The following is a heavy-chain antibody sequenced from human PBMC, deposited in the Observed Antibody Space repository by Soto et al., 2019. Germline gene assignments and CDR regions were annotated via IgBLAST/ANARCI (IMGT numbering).Heavy chain of an antibody. Sequence: PGGSLRLSCASSGFTFSSYAMSWVRQAPGKGLEWVGHIKSKTDGGTTDYAAPVKGRFTISRDDSKNTLYLQMNSLKTEDTAVYYCTTDLSSPLYYYYMDVWGKGTTVTVSS. CDR1: GFTFSSYA. V-gene: IGHV3-15*01. CDR2: IKSKTDGGTT. CDR3: TTDLSSPLYYYYMDV. J-gene: IGHJ6*03. D-gene: IGHD2-2*01.